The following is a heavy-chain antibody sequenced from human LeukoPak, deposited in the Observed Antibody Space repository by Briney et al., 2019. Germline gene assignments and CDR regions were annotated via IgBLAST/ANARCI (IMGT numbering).Heavy chain of an antibody. CDR1: GFTFDDYG. CDR2: INWNGGST. D-gene: IGHD1-26*01. V-gene: IGHV3-20*04. CDR3: ARDQGEVGSYYATGLVDY. J-gene: IGHJ4*02. Sequence: PGGSLRLSCAASGFTFDDYGMSWVRQAPGKGLEWVSGINWNGGSTGYADSVKGRFTISRDNAKNSLYLQMNSLRAEDTALHYCARDQGEVGSYYATGLVDYWGQGTLVTVSS.